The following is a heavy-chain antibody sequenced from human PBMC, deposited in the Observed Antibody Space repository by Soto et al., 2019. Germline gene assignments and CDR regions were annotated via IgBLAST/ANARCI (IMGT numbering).Heavy chain of an antibody. CDR1: GFSFSSYA. D-gene: IGHD3-22*01. CDR2: VSATGIST. V-gene: IGHV3-23*01. CDR3: AKEGLSRYYYDNSGYYGLDS. Sequence: GGSLRLSCAASGFSFSSYAMTWVRQAPGKGLDWVSVVSATGISTYYADSVKGRFTISRDNSKNTLYLQMNSLRAEDTAVYYCAKEGLSRYYYDNSGYYGLDSWGQGTLVTVSS. J-gene: IGHJ5*01.